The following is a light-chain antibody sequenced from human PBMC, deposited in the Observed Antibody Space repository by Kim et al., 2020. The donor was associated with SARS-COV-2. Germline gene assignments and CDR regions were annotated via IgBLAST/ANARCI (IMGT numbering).Light chain of an antibody. J-gene: IGKJ2*01. V-gene: IGKV3-15*01. Sequence: VSPGERVTLSCRASQSISNKLDWFQQTRGQPPRLLIYCASTRAAGIPARFSGSGSGTEFTLTISSLQSEDFAVYYCQHYNNWPLYTFGQGTKLEI. CDR1: QSISNK. CDR3: QHYNNWPLYT. CDR2: CAS.